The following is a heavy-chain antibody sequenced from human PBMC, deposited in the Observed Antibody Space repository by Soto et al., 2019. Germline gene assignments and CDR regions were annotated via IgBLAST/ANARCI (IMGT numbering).Heavy chain of an antibody. CDR3: ARSRYYDFWSGYHYFDY. Sequence: GXSVKVSCQASVGTFSSYAISWVRQAPGQGLEWMGGIIPIFGTANYAQKFQGRVTITADESTSTAYMELSSLRSEDTAVYYCARSRYYDFWSGYHYFDYWGQGTLVTVSS. CDR2: IIPIFGTA. J-gene: IGHJ4*02. D-gene: IGHD3-3*01. V-gene: IGHV1-69*13. CDR1: VGTFSSYA.